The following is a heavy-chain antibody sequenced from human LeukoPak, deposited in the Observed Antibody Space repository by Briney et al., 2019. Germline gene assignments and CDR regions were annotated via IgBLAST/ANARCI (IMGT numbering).Heavy chain of an antibody. J-gene: IGHJ4*02. V-gene: IGHV3-30*18. D-gene: IGHD1-14*01. Sequence: GGSLRLSCAASGFTFSTYAMHWVRQAPGKGLEWVAVISYDGSNKYYADSVKGRFTISRDNSKNTLYLQMNSLRVEDTAVYYCAKHPLAGGNPDYWGQGTLVTVPS. CDR1: GFTFSTYA. CDR3: AKHPLAGGNPDY. CDR2: ISYDGSNK.